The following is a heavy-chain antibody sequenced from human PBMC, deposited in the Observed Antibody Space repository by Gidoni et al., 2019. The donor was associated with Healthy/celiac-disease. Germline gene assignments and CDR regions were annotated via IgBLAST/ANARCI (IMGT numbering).Heavy chain of an antibody. Sequence: QVQLVQSGAELKKTGASGKVSCKASGYTFTGYYMHWVRQAPGQGLEWMGWINPNSGGTNYAQKFQGRVTMTRDTSISTAYMELSRLRSDDTAVYYCARDRRRSGYDFWSGYYWVYWGQGTLVTVSS. CDR3: ARDRRRSGYDFWSGYYWVY. D-gene: IGHD3-3*01. J-gene: IGHJ4*02. CDR2: INPNSGGT. CDR1: GYTFTGYY. V-gene: IGHV1-2*02.